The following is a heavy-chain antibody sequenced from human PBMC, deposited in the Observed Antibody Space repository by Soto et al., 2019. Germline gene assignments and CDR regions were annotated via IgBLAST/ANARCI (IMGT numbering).Heavy chain of an antibody. Sequence: QVQLVESGGGVVQPGTSLRLSCVVSGFTLSNTGVHWVRQAPGKGLEWVAMISHDGFSQYYLDSVKGRFTISRDNSKXXXXXXXXXXXXXXXXXXXXXXXXGSSGWYNWFDSWGQGTLVTVSS. V-gene: IGHV3-30*03. CDR2: ISHDGFSQ. J-gene: IGHJ5*01. CDR1: GFTLSNTG. CDR3: XXXXGSSGWYNWFDS. D-gene: IGHD6-19*01.